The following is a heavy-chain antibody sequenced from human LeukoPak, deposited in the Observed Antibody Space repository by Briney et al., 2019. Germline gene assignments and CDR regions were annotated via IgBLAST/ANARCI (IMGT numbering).Heavy chain of an antibody. V-gene: IGHV3-21*01. CDR3: ARDYLVVPAAMWWFDP. Sequence: PGGSLRLSWAAAGFTFSSYCMHWVRQAPGKGLEWVSSISSNSNYIYYADSVKGRFTISRDNAKNSLYLQMNSLRAEDTAVYYCARDYLVVPAAMWWFDPWGQGTLVTVSS. D-gene: IGHD2-2*01. CDR1: GFTFSSYC. J-gene: IGHJ5*02. CDR2: ISSNSNYI.